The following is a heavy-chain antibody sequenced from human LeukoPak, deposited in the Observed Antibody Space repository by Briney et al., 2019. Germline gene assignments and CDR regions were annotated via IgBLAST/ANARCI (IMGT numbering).Heavy chain of an antibody. V-gene: IGHV3-33*01. J-gene: IGHJ4*02. CDR1: GFTFSTYG. CDR3: ASTIASVRGVVSRYLDY. Sequence: GGSLRLSCAASGFTFSTYGMHWVRQVPGKGLEWVALIWYDGSNKYYADSVKGRFIISRDNSKDTLYLQMNSLRAEDTAVYYCASTIASVRGVVSRYLDYWGQGTLVTVSS. D-gene: IGHD3-10*01. CDR2: IWYDGSNK.